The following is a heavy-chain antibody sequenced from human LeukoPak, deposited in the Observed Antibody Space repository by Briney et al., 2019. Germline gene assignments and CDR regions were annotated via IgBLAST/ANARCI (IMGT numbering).Heavy chain of an antibody. CDR2: ISGSGGST. Sequence: GGSLRLSCAASGFTFNSYSMNWVRQAPGKGLEWVSAISGSGGSTYYADSVKGRFTISRDNSKNTLYLQMNSLRAEDTAVYYCANGHGGFDYWGQGTLVTVSS. D-gene: IGHD3-10*01. CDR3: ANGHGGFDY. CDR1: GFTFNSYS. J-gene: IGHJ4*02. V-gene: IGHV3-23*01.